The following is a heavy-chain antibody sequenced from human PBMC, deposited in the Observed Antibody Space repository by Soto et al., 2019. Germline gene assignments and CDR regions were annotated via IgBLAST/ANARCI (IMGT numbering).Heavy chain of an antibody. V-gene: IGHV3-30-3*01. J-gene: IGHJ4*02. Sequence: QVQLVESGGGVVQPGRSLRLSCAASGFTFSSYAMHWVRQAPGKGLEWVAVISYDGSNKYYADSVKGRFTISRDNSKNTRYLQMNSLIAEDTAVYYCASGDEVGYYYDSSVGHEDFDYWGQGTLVTVSS. CDR3: ASGDEVGYYYDSSVGHEDFDY. CDR2: ISYDGSNK. CDR1: GFTFSSYA. D-gene: IGHD3-22*01.